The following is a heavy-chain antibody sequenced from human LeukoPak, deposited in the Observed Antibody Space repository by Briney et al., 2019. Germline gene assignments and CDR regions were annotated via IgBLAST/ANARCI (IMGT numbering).Heavy chain of an antibody. V-gene: IGHV1-8*03. CDR1: GYTFTSYD. J-gene: IGHJ6*03. D-gene: IGHD6-13*01. CDR2: MNPNSGNT. CDR3: ARAHSSSFYSYYYYYMDV. Sequence: GASVKVSCKASGYTFTSYDINWVRQATGQGLEWMGWMNPNSGNTGYAQKFQGRVTITRNTSISTAYMELSSLRSEDTAVYYCARAHSSSFYSYYYYYMDVWGKGTTVTVSS.